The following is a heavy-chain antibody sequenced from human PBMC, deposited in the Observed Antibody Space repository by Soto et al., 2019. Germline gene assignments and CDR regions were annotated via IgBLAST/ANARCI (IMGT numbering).Heavy chain of an antibody. V-gene: IGHV4-59*01. CDR3: ARDFGSSSALDC. Sequence: PSETLSHTCSVAGVTLRNYYLSLIRQPPGKGLEWIGYIYYSGSTHYNPSLKSRVTISVDTSKNQFSLKLSSVTAADTALYYCARDFGSSSALDCWGQGTLVTVSS. J-gene: IGHJ4*02. D-gene: IGHD1-26*01. CDR1: GVTLRNYY. CDR2: IYYSGST.